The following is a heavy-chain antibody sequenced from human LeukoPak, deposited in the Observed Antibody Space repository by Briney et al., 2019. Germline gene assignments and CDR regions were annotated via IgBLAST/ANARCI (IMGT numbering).Heavy chain of an antibody. CDR3: ATSRHALTTNWFDP. V-gene: IGHV1-24*01. Sequence: APVRASCTLSGYPLTDSSMPRGRQAAGNGLKWMGGFDPVDGETIYAQKFQGRVSMTEDTSTDTAYRERSSLRSEDTAVYYCATSRHALTTNWFDPWGQGTLVTISS. CDR2: FDPVDGET. D-gene: IGHD1-1*01. J-gene: IGHJ5*02. CDR1: GYPLTDSS.